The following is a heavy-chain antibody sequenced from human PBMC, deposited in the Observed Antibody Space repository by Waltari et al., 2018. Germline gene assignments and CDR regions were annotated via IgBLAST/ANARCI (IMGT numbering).Heavy chain of an antibody. CDR3: ARASTAIFGVVITGYNI. J-gene: IGHJ3*01. CDR2: IYNCGTS. Sequence: QLQESGPGLVKPSETVSLTFSVSGDSIMKNNYHWGWIPQPPGKGMEWIGSIYNCGTSYYNPSLKSRVTISRDASRNKFSLRLSSVTAADTAVYYCARASTAIFGVVITGYNIWGQGTVVTVSS. V-gene: IGHV4-39*07. CDR1: GDSIMKNNYH. D-gene: IGHD3-3*01.